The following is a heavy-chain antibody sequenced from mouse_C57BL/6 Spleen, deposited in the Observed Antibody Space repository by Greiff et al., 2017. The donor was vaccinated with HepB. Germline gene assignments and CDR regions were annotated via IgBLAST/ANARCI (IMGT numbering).Heavy chain of an antibody. V-gene: IGHV1-53*01. J-gene: IGHJ3*01. CDR3: ARPFYYYGSSYGFAY. CDR1: GYTFTSYW. Sequence: QVQLQQPGTELVKPGASLKLSCKASGYTFTSYWMHWVKQRPGQGLEWIGNINPSNGGTNYNEKFKSKATLTVDKSSSTAYMQLSSLTSEDSAVYYCARPFYYYGSSYGFAYWGQGTLVTVSA. D-gene: IGHD1-1*01. CDR2: INPSNGGT.